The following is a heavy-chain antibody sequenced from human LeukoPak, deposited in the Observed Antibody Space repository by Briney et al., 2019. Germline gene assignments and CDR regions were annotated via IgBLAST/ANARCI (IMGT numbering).Heavy chain of an antibody. CDR3: AKDRIEQLVPLVY. CDR2: IRYDGSNK. CDR1: GFTFSSYG. Sequence: GGSLRLSCAASGFTFSSYGMHWVRQAPGKGLEWVAFIRYDGSNKYYADSVKGRFTISRDNSKNTLYLQMNSLRAEDTAVYYCAKDRIEQLVPLVYWGQGTLVTVSS. D-gene: IGHD6-6*01. V-gene: IGHV3-30*02. J-gene: IGHJ4*02.